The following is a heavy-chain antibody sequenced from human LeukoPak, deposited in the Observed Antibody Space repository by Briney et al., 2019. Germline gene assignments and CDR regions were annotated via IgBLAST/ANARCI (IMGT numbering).Heavy chain of an antibody. D-gene: IGHD2-8*02. J-gene: IGHJ4*02. CDR2: VNQDGREK. V-gene: IGHV3-7*05. CDR3: VRGGGTGWLFAY. Sequence: GGSLRLSCAASGFTFTTYWMNWVRQAPGRGLEWVANVNQDGREKYYVDSVKGRFTISRDNAKNSVYLQMNSLRAEDTAVHYCVRGGGTGWLFAYWGQGTLVTVSS. CDR1: GFTFTTYW.